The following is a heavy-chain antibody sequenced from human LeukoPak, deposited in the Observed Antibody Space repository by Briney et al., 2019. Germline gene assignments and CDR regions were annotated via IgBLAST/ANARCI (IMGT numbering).Heavy chain of an antibody. CDR3: AKDGFGYYDSSGYYYFNY. V-gene: IGHV3-23*01. CDR2: ISGGGVAI. Sequence: PGGSLRLSCVASGFTFSNHAMSWVRQAPGKGLQWVSAISGGGVAIYYADSVKGRFTISRDNSKNTLYLQMNSLRAEDTAVYYCAKDGFGYYDSSGYYYFNYWGQGTLVTVSS. CDR1: GFTFSNHA. J-gene: IGHJ4*02. D-gene: IGHD3-22*01.